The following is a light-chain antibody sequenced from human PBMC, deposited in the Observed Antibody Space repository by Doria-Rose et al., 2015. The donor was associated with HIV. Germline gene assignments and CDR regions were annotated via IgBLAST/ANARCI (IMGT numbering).Light chain of an antibody. CDR3: QQYYSTLTYT. CDR2: AAS. V-gene: IGKV1-NL1*01. CDR1: QDISNS. J-gene: IGKJ2*01. Sequence: DIQFTQSPSSLSASVGDRVTITCRASQDISNSVAWYQKKPGKGPQLLLYAASRLENGVPSRFSGSGSGTDFTLTINSLQPEDFATYFCQQYYSTLTYTLGQGTKLEI.